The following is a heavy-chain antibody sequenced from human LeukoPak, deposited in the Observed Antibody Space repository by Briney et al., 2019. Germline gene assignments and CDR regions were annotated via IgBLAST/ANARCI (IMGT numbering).Heavy chain of an antibody. V-gene: IGHV3-30*02. CDR1: GFILSRNG. J-gene: IGHJ4*02. D-gene: IGHD3-10*01. CDR3: ARYHYGSGTYHIDY. Sequence: GGSLTLSCAASGFILSRNGMHWVRQAPGKGLEWVAFIRYDGTNKYYADSVKGRFTISRDNSKNTLCLQMNSLRGEDTAVYYCARYHYGSGTYHIDYWGQGTLVTVSS. CDR2: IRYDGTNK.